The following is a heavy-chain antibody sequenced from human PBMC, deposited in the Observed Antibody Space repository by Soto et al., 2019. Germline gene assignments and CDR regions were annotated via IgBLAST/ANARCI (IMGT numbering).Heavy chain of an antibody. J-gene: IGHJ3*02. CDR1: GFTVSSNY. D-gene: IGHD3-10*01. Sequence: EVQLVESGGGLIQPGGSLRLSCAASGFTVSSNYMSWVRQAPGKGLEWVSVIYSGGSTYYADSVKGRFTISRDNSKNTMSLQMNGLRAEDTAVYYCASGPGVRGVIPEGAFDIWGQGTMVTVSS. V-gene: IGHV3-53*01. CDR2: IYSGGST. CDR3: ASGPGVRGVIPEGAFDI.